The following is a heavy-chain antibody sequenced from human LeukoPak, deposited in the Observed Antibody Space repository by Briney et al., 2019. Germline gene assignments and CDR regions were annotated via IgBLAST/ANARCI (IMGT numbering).Heavy chain of an antibody. D-gene: IGHD2-15*01. J-gene: IGHJ5*02. CDR1: GGSISSYY. V-gene: IGHV4-59*01. CDR3: ATEIVDGGFDP. CDR2: ICYSGST. Sequence: SETLSLTCTVSGGSISSYYWSWIRQPPGKGLEWIGYICYSGSTNYNPSLKSRVTISVDTSKNQFSLKLSSVTAADTAVYYCATEIVDGGFDPWGQGTLVTVSP.